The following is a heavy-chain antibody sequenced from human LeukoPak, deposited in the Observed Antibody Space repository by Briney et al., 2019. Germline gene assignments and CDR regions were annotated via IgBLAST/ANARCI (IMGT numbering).Heavy chain of an antibody. J-gene: IGHJ4*02. CDR3: ASSLDGYIPAAIDY. V-gene: IGHV4-61*01. CDR2: IYYSGST. CDR1: GGSVSSGSYY. D-gene: IGHD5-24*01. Sequence: SETLSLTCTVSGGSVSSGSYYWSWIRQPPGKGLEWIGYIYYSGSTNYNPSLKSRVTISVDTSKNQFSLKLSSVTAADTAVYYCASSLDGYIPAAIDYWGQGTLVTVSS.